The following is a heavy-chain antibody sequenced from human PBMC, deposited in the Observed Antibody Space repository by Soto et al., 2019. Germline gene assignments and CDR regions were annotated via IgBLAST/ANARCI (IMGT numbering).Heavy chain of an antibody. Sequence: EVQLVESGGGLVQPGGSLRLSCAASGFTVSSNYMSWVRQAPGKGLEWVSVIYSGGSTYYADSLKGRFTISRHNSKNKLYLQMNSLRAGDTAVYYCARTGLASPWGLGYWGQGTLVTVSS. J-gene: IGHJ4*02. CDR2: IYSGGST. CDR1: GFTVSSNY. D-gene: IGHD1-26*01. CDR3: ARTGLASPWGLGY. V-gene: IGHV3-66*01.